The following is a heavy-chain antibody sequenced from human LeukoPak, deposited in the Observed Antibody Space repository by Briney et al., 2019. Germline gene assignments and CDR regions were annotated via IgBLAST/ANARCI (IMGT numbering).Heavy chain of an antibody. V-gene: IGHV3-66*01. CDR1: GFTVSSNY. J-gene: IGHJ6*02. Sequence: GGSLRLSCAASGFTVSSNYMSWARQALGKGLEWVSVIYSGGSTYYADSVKGRFTISRDNSKNTLYLQMNSLRAEDTAVYYCARDGERGYGSGSYFGYYYYGMDVWGQGTTVTVSS. CDR2: IYSGGST. D-gene: IGHD3-10*01. CDR3: ARDGERGYGSGSYFGYYYYGMDV.